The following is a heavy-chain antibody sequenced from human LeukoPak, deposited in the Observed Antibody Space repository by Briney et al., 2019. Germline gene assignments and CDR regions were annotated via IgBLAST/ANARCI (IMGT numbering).Heavy chain of an antibody. V-gene: IGHV5-51*01. J-gene: IGHJ5*02. CDR3: ARTGINNWFDP. Sequence: GASLQISCKSSGSSFTNYWIGWVRPLPGKGLEWMGIIYPGDSDTRYSPSFQGRVTISADKSISTAYLQWSSLKASDTAMYYCARTGINNWFDPWGQGTLVTVSS. D-gene: IGHD1-1*01. CDR2: IYPGDSDT. CDR1: GSSFTNYW.